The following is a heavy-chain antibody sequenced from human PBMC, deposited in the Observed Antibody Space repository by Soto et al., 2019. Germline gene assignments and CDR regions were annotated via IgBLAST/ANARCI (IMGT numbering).Heavy chain of an antibody. J-gene: IGHJ4*02. Sequence: SETLSLTCTVSGGSISSSSYYWGWIRQPPGKGLEWIGSIYYSGSTYYNPSLKSRVTISVDTSKNQFSLKLGSVTAADTAVYYCARNSKARYCSSTSCLAHFDYWGQGTLVTVSS. D-gene: IGHD2-2*01. V-gene: IGHV4-39*01. CDR1: GGSISSSSYY. CDR3: ARNSKARYCSSTSCLAHFDY. CDR2: IYYSGST.